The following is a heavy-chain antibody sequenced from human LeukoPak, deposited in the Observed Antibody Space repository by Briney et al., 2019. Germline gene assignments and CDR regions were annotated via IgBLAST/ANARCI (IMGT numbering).Heavy chain of an antibody. CDR1: GFTLSAYS. V-gene: IGHV3-23*01. D-gene: IGHD5-18*01. CDR3: AKGGGYSYGYHFDY. CDR2: IASHGGNT. Sequence: GGSLRLSCAVSGFTLSAYSMTWVRQAPGKGLVWVSFIASHGGNTYYADPVKCRFTVSRDNSKNTLYLQMNSLRAEDTAVYYCAKGGGYSYGYHFDYWGEGTLVTVSS. J-gene: IGHJ4*02.